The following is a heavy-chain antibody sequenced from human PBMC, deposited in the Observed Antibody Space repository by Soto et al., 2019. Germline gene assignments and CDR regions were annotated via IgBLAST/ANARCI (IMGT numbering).Heavy chain of an antibody. CDR1: GGSISSGDYY. V-gene: IGHV4-30-4*01. CDR3: AIQIVLVPAAIWN. Sequence: QVQLQESGPGLVKPSQTLSLTCTVSGGSISSGDYYWSWIRQPPGKGLEWIGYIYYSGSTYYNPPLKNRVTISVDTSKNQFSLKLSSVTAADTAVYYCAIQIVLVPAAIWNWGQGTLVTVSS. CDR2: IYYSGST. D-gene: IGHD2-2*01. J-gene: IGHJ4*02.